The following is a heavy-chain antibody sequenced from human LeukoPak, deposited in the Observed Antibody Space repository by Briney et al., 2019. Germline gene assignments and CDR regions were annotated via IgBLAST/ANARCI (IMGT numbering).Heavy chain of an antibody. D-gene: IGHD6-13*01. CDR1: GFTFSSYG. CDR3: ARDVSSSEGYFDY. CDR2: IWYDGSNK. J-gene: IGHJ4*02. Sequence: PRGSLRLSCAASGFTFSSYGMHWVRQAPGKGLEWVAVIWYDGSNKYYAASVKGRFTISRDNSKNTLYLQMNSLRAEDTAVYYCARDVSSSEGYFDYWGQGTLVTVSS. V-gene: IGHV3-33*01.